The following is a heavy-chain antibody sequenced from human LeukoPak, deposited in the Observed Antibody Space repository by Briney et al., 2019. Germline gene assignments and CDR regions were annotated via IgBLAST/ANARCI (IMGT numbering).Heavy chain of an antibody. D-gene: IGHD3-9*01. V-gene: IGHV4-4*07. CDR1: GGSISSYY. Sequence: SETLSLTCTVSGGSISSYYWSWIRQPAGKGLEWIGRIYTSGSTNYNPSLKSRVTMSVDTSKNQFSLKLSSVTAADTAVYYCARVNYDILTGYLYFDYWGQGTLVTVSS. J-gene: IGHJ4*02. CDR3: ARVNYDILTGYLYFDY. CDR2: IYTSGST.